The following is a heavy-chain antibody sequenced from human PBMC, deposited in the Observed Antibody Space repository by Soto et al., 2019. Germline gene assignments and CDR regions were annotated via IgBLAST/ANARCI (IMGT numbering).Heavy chain of an antibody. Sequence: QLQLQESGPGLVKPSETLSLTCTVSGGSISSSDYYWGWIRQPPGKGLEWIGSIYYSGNTYYNPSLKSRVTISVYTSKNQFSLKLTSVTAADTSEYYCARAHYDSYFDYWGQGTLVTVSS. V-gene: IGHV4-39*01. CDR3: ARAHYDSYFDY. CDR2: IYYSGNT. J-gene: IGHJ4*02. D-gene: IGHD3-22*01. CDR1: GGSISSSDYY.